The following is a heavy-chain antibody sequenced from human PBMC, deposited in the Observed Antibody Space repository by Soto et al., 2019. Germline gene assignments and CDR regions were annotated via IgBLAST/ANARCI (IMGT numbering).Heavy chain of an antibody. CDR1: GFTFDDYA. CDR2: ISWNSGSI. D-gene: IGHD5-12*01. J-gene: IGHJ4*02. Sequence: EVQLVESGGGLVQPGRSLRLSCAASGFTFDDYAMHWVRQAPGKGLEWVSGISWNSGSIGYADSMKGRFTISRDNAKNSLYLQMNSLRAEDTALYYCAKARGYSGYDQGFDYWGQGTLVTVSS. CDR3: AKARGYSGYDQGFDY. V-gene: IGHV3-9*01.